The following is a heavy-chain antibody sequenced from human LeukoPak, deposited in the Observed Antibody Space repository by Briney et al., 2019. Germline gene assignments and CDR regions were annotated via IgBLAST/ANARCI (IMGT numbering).Heavy chain of an antibody. D-gene: IGHD6-13*01. J-gene: IGHJ4*02. CDR2: ISSSSSYI. Sequence: GGSLRLSCAASGFTFSSYSMNWVRQAPGKGLEWVSSISSSSSYIYYADSVKGRFTISRDNAKNSLYLEMNSLGAGDTAVYYCARSFLSVAAAATDYWGQGTLVGVPS. V-gene: IGHV3-21*01. CDR3: ARSFLSVAAAATDY. CDR1: GFTFSSYS.